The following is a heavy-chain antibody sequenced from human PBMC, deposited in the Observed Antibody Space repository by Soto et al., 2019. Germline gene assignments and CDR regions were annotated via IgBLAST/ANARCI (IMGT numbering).Heavy chain of an antibody. V-gene: IGHV3-23*01. CDR3: AKDQSDLHWYFDL. CDR2: ISGSGGST. CDR1: GFTFSSYA. Sequence: EVQLLESGGGLVQPGGSLRLSCAASGFTFSSYAMSWVRQAPGKGLEWVSAISGSGGSTYYADSVKGWFTISRDNSKNTLYLQMNSLRAEDTAVYYCAKDQSDLHWYFDLWGRGTLVTVSS. J-gene: IGHJ2*01.